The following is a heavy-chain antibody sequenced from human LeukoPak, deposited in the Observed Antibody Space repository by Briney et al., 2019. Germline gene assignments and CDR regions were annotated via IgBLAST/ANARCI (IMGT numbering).Heavy chain of an antibody. CDR3: ARRGSIDAFDI. V-gene: IGHV3-48*01. J-gene: IGHJ3*02. Sequence: GGSLRPSCAASGFTFSSYSMNWVRQAPGKGLEWVSYISSSSSTIYYADSVKGRFTISRDNAKNSLYLQMNSLRAEDTAVYYCARRGSIDAFDIWGQGTMVTVSS. D-gene: IGHD4-11*01. CDR2: ISSSSSTI. CDR1: GFTFSSYS.